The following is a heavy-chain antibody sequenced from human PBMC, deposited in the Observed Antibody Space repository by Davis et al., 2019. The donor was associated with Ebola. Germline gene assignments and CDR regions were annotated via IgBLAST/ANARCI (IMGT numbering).Heavy chain of an antibody. D-gene: IGHD5-24*01. Sequence: GESLKISCTASSYIFPSYWIVWVRQMPGKGLECMGIIFPGDSDTRYSPSFQGQVTISADKSITTAYLQWSSLKASDTAMYYCARGTDGYNPGGYFDSWGQGTLVTVSS. CDR1: SYIFPSYW. CDR3: ARGTDGYNPGGYFDS. V-gene: IGHV5-51*01. CDR2: IFPGDSDT. J-gene: IGHJ4*02.